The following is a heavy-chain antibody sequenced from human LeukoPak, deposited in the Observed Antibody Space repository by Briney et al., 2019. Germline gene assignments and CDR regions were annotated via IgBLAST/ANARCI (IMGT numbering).Heavy chain of an antibody. CDR1: GYTFTGYY. V-gene: IGHV1-2*02. CDR2: INPNSGGT. Sequence: ASVKVSRKASGYTFTGYYMHWVRQAPGQGLEWMGWINPNSGGTNYAQKFQGRVTMTRDTSISTAYMELSRLRSDDTAVYYCARVGDYVRVYYYYGMDVWGQGTTVTVSS. CDR3: ARVGDYVRVYYYYGMDV. D-gene: IGHD4-17*01. J-gene: IGHJ6*02.